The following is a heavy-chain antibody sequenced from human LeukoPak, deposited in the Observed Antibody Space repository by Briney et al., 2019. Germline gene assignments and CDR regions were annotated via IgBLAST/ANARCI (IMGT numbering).Heavy chain of an antibody. CDR1: GGTFSTYG. CDR2: IIPMFGTA. V-gene: IGHV1-69*13. CDR3: AREETHHVYYGMDV. D-gene: IGHD1-14*01. J-gene: IGHJ6*02. Sequence: ASVKVSCKASGGTFSTYGINWVRQAPGQGLEWMGGIIPMFGTANYAQKFQGRVTITADESTSTAYMELRSLRSDDTAVYYCAREETHHVYYGMDVWGQGTMVTVSS.